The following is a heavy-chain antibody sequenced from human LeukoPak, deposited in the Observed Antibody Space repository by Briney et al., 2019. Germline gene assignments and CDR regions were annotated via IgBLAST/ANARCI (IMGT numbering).Heavy chain of an antibody. V-gene: IGHV3-23*01. CDR2: ISGSGVST. CDR3: AKSPPFDP. Sequence: PGGSLRLSCAASGVTFINSAMSWVRQAPGKGLEWVSTISGSGVSTYYADSVKGRFTISRDNSENTLYLQMNSLRAEDTAVYYCAKSPPFDPWGQGTLVTVSS. J-gene: IGHJ5*02. CDR1: GVTFINSA.